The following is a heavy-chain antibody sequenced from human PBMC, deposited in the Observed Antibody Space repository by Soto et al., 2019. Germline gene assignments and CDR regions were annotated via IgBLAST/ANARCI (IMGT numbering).Heavy chain of an antibody. CDR2: IYYSGST. Sequence: PWETLSLTCTVSGGSSSSYYWSWIRQPPGKGLEWIGYIYYSGSTNYNPSLKRRGTISVDTSKNQYSLKLSSVTAAATAVYYCAREARSLTGYYQLDYWRQGTLVTVSS. CDR1: GGSSSSYY. D-gene: IGHD3-9*01. J-gene: IGHJ4*02. V-gene: IGHV4-59*01. CDR3: AREARSLTGYYQLDY.